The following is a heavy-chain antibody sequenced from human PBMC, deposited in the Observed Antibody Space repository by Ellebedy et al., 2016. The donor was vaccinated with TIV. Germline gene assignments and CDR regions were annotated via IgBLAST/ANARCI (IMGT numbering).Heavy chain of an antibody. V-gene: IGHV4-38-2*02. J-gene: IGHJ5*02. Sequence: GSLRLSXTVSGYSISSGYYWGWIRQPPGKGLEWIGSIYHSGSTYYNPSLKSRVTISVDTSKNQFSLKLSSVTAADTAVYYCAIIELATISPWGQGTLVTVSS. CDR3: AIIELATISP. CDR2: IYHSGST. CDR1: GYSISSGYY. D-gene: IGHD5-24*01.